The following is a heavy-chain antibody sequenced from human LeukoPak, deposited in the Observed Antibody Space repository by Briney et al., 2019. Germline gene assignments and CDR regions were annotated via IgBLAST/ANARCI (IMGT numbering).Heavy chain of an antibody. CDR1: GFTFSNAW. V-gene: IGHV3-15*01. CDR3: TTGSY. J-gene: IGHJ4*02. CDR2: IKGKTDGGTT. Sequence: GGSLRLSCAASGFTFSNAWMSLVRQAPWMGLEWLGRIKGKTDGGTTDYAAPVRGRFTISRDVSKNTLYLQMNSLKTEDTAVYYCTTGSYWGQGTLVTVSS.